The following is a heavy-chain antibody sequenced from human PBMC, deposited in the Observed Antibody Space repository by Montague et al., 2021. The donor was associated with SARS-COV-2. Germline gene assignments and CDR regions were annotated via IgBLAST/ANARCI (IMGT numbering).Heavy chain of an antibody. CDR3: AKDLEQWLVGRDYFDY. CDR1: GFTFSTYA. V-gene: IGHV3-23*01. D-gene: IGHD6-19*01. J-gene: IGHJ4*02. Sequence: SRRFSCAASGFTFSTYAMSWVRQAPGKGLEWVSTVSSIGGSTFYADSVKGRFTVSRDNSKNTLYLQMNSLRAEDTAVYYCAKDLEQWLVGRDYFDYWGQGTLVTVSS. CDR2: VSSIGGST.